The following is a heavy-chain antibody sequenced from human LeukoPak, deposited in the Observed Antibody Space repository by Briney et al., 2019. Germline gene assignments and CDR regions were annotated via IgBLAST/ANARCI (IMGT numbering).Heavy chain of an antibody. D-gene: IGHD4-17*01. J-gene: IGHJ4*02. V-gene: IGHV3-48*02. CDR3: AREGATYYGDNYFDY. CDR2: ISSSSSTI. Sequence: GGALRLSCAASGFTFSSYSMNWVRQAPGKGLEWVSYISSSSSTIYYVDSVKGRFTISRDNAKNSLYLQMNSLRDEDTAVYYCAREGATYYGDNYFDYWGQGTLVTVSS. CDR1: GFTFSSYS.